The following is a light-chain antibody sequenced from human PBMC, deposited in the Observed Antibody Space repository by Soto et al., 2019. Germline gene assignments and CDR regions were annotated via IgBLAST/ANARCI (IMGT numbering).Light chain of an antibody. CDR3: QQRSNWPPIT. CDR1: QSVSSY. V-gene: IGKV3-11*01. J-gene: IGKJ5*01. Sequence: EIVLTQSPATLSLSPGERATLSCRASQSVSSYLAWYQQKPGQAPRLLIYDASNKATGIPARFSGSGSGTDFTLTISSLEPEVFAGYYCQQRSNWPPITFGQGTLLEIK. CDR2: DAS.